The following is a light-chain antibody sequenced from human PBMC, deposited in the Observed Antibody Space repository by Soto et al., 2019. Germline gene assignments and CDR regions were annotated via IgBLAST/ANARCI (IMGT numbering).Light chain of an antibody. Sequence: DIQMTQSPSTLSASVGDRVTITCRANQSISTWLAWYQQEPGKAPTLLIYKASHLDSGVPSRSSGSGSGTEFTLTISSRQPDDFATYYCQQYNSYSRPFGQGTKVEIK. J-gene: IGKJ1*01. CDR1: QSISTW. V-gene: IGKV1-5*03. CDR3: QQYNSYSRP. CDR2: KAS.